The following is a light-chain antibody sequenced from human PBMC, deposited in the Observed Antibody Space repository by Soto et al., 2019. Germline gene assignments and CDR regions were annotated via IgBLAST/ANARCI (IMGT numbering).Light chain of an antibody. Sequence: EIVLTQSPGTLSLSPGERATLSCRASQSVSTNYLAWYQHQPGQTPRLLIYAASSRATGIPERFSGSGSGTDFRLTINRLEPEDFAMYYCHQYAKSPYTFGQGTNLEIK. J-gene: IGKJ2*01. CDR3: HQYAKSPYT. CDR2: AAS. CDR1: QSVSTNY. V-gene: IGKV3-20*01.